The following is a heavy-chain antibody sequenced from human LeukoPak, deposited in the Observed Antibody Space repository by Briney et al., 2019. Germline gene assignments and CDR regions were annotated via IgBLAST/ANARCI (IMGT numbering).Heavy chain of an antibody. CDR3: ARTGGAGSPSDT. V-gene: IGHV3-11*01. Sequence: PGGSLRLSCAASGFIFSDYHMTWIRQAPGKGLEWVSYISSSGGITYYADSVKGRFTVSRDNAKNSLYLEMNSLRDDDTAVYFCARTGGAGSPSDTWGQGTLVTVSS. J-gene: IGHJ5*02. D-gene: IGHD3-10*01. CDR2: ISSSGGIT. CDR1: GFIFSDYH.